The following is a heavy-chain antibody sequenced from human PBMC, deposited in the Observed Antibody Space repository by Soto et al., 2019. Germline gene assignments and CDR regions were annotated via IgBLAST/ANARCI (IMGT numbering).Heavy chain of an antibody. V-gene: IGHV3-30*18. J-gene: IGHJ6*03. Sequence: GGSLRLSCAASGFTFSSYGMHWVRQAPGKGLEWVAVISYDGSNKYYADSVKGRFTISRDNSKNTLYLQMNSLRAEDTAVYYCAKTEADDYYYMDVWGKGTTVTVSS. D-gene: IGHD6-13*01. CDR2: ISYDGSNK. CDR3: AKTEADDYYYMDV. CDR1: GFTFSSYG.